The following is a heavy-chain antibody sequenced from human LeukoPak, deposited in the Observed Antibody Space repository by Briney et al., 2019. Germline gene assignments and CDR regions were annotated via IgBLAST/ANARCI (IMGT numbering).Heavy chain of an antibody. Sequence: ASVTDSFMRSLYTLTNYVITSVRQTPAQRREGLGWISGYQGSTKYEQNFQGRVTMTIDTSTSTAYMDLRSLRSDNTTIYFCARRDLGTITAGHFNYWGQGTLVAVSS. D-gene: IGHD5-24*01. J-gene: IGHJ4*02. CDR2: ISGYQGST. CDR1: LYTLTNYV. CDR3: ARRDLGTITAGHFNY. V-gene: IGHV1-18*01.